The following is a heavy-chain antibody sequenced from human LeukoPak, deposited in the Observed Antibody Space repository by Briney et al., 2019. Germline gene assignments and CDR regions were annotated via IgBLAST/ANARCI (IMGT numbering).Heavy chain of an antibody. Sequence: SVKASCKASGGTFSSYAISWVRQAPGQGLEWMGGIIPIFGTANYAQKFQGRVTITADESTSTAYMELSSLRSEDTAVYYCARDWRLGYCSGGSRPPDWGQGTLATVSS. D-gene: IGHD2-15*01. CDR2: IIPIFGTA. V-gene: IGHV1-69*01. CDR1: GGTFSSYA. J-gene: IGHJ4*02. CDR3: ARDWRLGYCSGGSRPPD.